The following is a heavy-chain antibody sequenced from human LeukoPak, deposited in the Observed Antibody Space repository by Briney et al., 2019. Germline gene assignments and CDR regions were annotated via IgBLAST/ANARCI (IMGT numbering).Heavy chain of an antibody. D-gene: IGHD1-26*01. CDR3: ARLPKLGEWELLEGYFDY. Sequence: SETLSLTCTVSGGSISSSSYYWGWIRQPPGKGLEWIGSIYYSGNTYYNPSLKSRVTISVDTSKNQFSLKLSSVTAADTAVYYCARLPKLGEWELLEGYFDYWGQGTLVTVSS. CDR2: IYYSGNT. CDR1: GGSISSSSYY. V-gene: IGHV4-39*07. J-gene: IGHJ4*02.